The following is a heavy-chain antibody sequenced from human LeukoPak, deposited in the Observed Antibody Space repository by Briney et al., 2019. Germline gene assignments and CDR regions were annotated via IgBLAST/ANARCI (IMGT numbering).Heavy chain of an antibody. J-gene: IGHJ4*02. Sequence: GESLKISCKGSGYSFANYWIGWVRQMRGKGLEWMGIIHPGDSDTRYSPSFQGQVTISAEKSISTAYLQWNSLKASDTAMYHCARRGEGPIGGIGYWGQGTLVTVSS. D-gene: IGHD3-10*01. CDR2: IHPGDSDT. V-gene: IGHV5-51*01. CDR3: ARRGEGPIGGIGY. CDR1: GYSFANYW.